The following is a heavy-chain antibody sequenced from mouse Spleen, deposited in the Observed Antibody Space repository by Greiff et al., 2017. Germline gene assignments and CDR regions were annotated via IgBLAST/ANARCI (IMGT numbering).Heavy chain of an antibody. CDR2: IDPSDSYT. J-gene: IGHJ4*01. CDR3: ARGVDDGFLDY. V-gene: IGHV1-50*01. D-gene: IGHD2-3*01. CDR1: GYTFTSYW. Sequence: QVQLKQPGAELVKPGASVKLSCKASGYTFTSYWMQWVKQRPGQGLEWIGEIDPSDSYTNYNQKFKGKATLTVDTSSSTAYMQLSSLTSEDSAVYYCARGVDDGFLDYWGQGTSVTVSS.